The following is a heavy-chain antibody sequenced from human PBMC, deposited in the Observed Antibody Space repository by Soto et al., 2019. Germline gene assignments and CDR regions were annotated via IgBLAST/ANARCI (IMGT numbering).Heavy chain of an antibody. Sequence: EVQLVESGGGLVQPGGSLRLSCVASGFTVSNNYMTWVRQAPGKGLEWVSIMYSGGGTYYTDSVQGRFTISRDSCTNTLYLQMENVRAEDTAVYYCASDPGVNWAWGKGTTVTVSS. J-gene: IGHJ6*04. CDR3: ASDPGVNWA. V-gene: IGHV3-66*01. CDR1: GFTVSNNY. CDR2: MYSGGGT. D-gene: IGHD2-8*01.